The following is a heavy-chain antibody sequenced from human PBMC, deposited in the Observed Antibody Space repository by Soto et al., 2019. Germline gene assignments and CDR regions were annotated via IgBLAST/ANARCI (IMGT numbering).Heavy chain of an antibody. J-gene: IGHJ4*02. CDR1: GYSFTSYG. Sequence: ASVKVSCKASGYSFTSYGISWVRQAPGQGLEWMGWVSGYNVDTIYVQKFQGRVTMTTDTSTSTAHMELRSLTYDDTAVYYCAKVEPEDYYGSGSYLTTIIDYWGQGTLVTVSS. V-gene: IGHV1-18*01. CDR2: VSGYNVDT. D-gene: IGHD3-10*01. CDR3: AKVEPEDYYGSGSYLTTIIDY.